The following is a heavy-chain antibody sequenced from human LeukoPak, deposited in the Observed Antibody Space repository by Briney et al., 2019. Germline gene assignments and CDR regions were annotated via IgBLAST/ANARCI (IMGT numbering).Heavy chain of an antibody. CDR3: ARDRYGDYDPNHFQH. Sequence: GGSLRLSCAASGFTFSSYWMSWVRQAPGKGLEWVANIKQDGSEKYYVDSVKGRFTISRDNAKNSLYLQMNSLRAEDTAVYYCARDRYGDYDPNHFQHWGQGTLVTVSS. CDR2: IKQDGSEK. D-gene: IGHD4-17*01. CDR1: GFTFSSYW. V-gene: IGHV3-7*04. J-gene: IGHJ1*01.